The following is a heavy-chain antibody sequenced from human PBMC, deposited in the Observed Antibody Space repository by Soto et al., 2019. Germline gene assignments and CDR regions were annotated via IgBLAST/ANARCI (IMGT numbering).Heavy chain of an antibody. D-gene: IGHD1-1*01. CDR3: ARGSWDDVSGHYYMDV. J-gene: IGHJ6*03. CDR2: TYYRSKWYL. CDR1: GDSVSSYSAG. V-gene: IGHV6-1*01. Sequence: PSQTLSLTCAISGDSVSSYSAGWNCIRQTPSRGLEWLGRTYYRSKWYLNYAVSVESRITINPDTSKNQFSLQLSSVTPDDTAVYYCARGSWDDVSGHYYMDVWGKGTTVTVSS.